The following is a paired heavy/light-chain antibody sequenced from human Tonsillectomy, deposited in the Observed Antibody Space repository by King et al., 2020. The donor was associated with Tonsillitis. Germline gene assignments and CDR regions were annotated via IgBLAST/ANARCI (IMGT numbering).Light chain of an antibody. V-gene: IGKV2-24*01. Sequence: DIVLTQTPLSSPVTLGQPASISCRSSHGLLHDDGNTYLSWLQQRPGQPPRLLIYMVSHRFSGVPDRFSGSGAGTDFTLKISRVEVEDVGVYYCAQGTQFPYTFGQGTKLEIK. J-gene: IGKJ2*01. CDR1: HGLLHDDGNTY. CDR3: AQGTQFPYT. CDR2: MVS.
Heavy chain of an antibody. D-gene: IGHD1-26*01. Sequence: EIQLVQSGVEVKKPGESLRISCKVSGYNFTRHWISWVRQKPGKGLEWMGRIEPRDSYTEYSPSFQGHVTISVEKSLSTAYLHWSDLKASDTAMYYCARLLGDDWGQGTLVTVSS. CDR1: GYNFTRHW. CDR2: IEPRDSYT. J-gene: IGHJ4*02. V-gene: IGHV5-10-1*03. CDR3: ARLLGDD.